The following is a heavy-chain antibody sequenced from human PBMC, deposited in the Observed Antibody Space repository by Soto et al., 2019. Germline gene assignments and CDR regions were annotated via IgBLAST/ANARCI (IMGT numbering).Heavy chain of an antibody. CDR2: ISGSGGST. CDR1: GFTFSSYA. Sequence: GGSLRLSCAASGFTFSSYAMSWVRQAPGKGLEWVSAISGSGGSTYHADSVKGRFTISRDNSKNTLYLQMNSLRAEDTAVYYCAKARSGSYSAYYYYGMDVWGQGTTVTVSS. V-gene: IGHV3-23*01. CDR3: AKARSGSYSAYYYYGMDV. D-gene: IGHD1-26*01. J-gene: IGHJ6*02.